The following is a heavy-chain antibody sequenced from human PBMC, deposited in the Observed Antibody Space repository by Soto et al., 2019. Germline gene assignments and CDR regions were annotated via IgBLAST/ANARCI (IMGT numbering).Heavy chain of an antibody. CDR2: ISAHNGNT. V-gene: IGHV1-18*01. CDR3: ARGWYGDY. CDR1: GYTFTSYG. D-gene: IGHD2-15*01. Sequence: QVHLVQSGAEVKKPGASVTVSCKGSGYTFTSYGITWVRQAPGQGLEWRGWISAHNGNTNYAQKLQGRGTVTRDTTTSTAYRELRSLRSDDTAVYYCARGWYGDYWGQGALVTVSS. J-gene: IGHJ4*02.